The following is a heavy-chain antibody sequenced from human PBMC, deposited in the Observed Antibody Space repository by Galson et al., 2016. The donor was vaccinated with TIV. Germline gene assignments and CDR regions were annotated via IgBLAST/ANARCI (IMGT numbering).Heavy chain of an antibody. V-gene: IGHV4-59*01. J-gene: IGHJ4*02. Sequence: SETLSLTCIVPGASIDSYYWNWIRQPPGKGLEWIGYMFYTGSTNYNPSLKSRVTISVDTSKNQFSLKLTSVTAADTAVYYCARGGTATTPPGFDYWGQGSLVAVSS. D-gene: IGHD4-17*01. CDR1: GASIDSYY. CDR3: ARGGTATTPPGFDY. CDR2: MFYTGST.